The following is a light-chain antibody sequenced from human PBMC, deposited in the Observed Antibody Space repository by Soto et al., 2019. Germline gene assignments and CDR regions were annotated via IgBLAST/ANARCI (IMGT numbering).Light chain of an antibody. CDR2: GNS. Sequence: QSVLTQPPSVSGAPGQRVTISCTGSSSNIGAGYDVHGYQQLPGTAPKLLIYGNSNRPSGVPDRFSGSKSGPSASLAIPGLQAADESDYYCQSYDSSLSGYVVFGGGTKLTVL. CDR1: SSNIGAGYD. J-gene: IGLJ2*01. CDR3: QSYDSSLSGYVV. V-gene: IGLV1-40*01.